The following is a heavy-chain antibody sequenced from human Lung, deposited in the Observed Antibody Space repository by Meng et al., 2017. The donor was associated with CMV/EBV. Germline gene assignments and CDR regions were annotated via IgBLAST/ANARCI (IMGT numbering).Heavy chain of an antibody. D-gene: IGHD6-13*01. V-gene: IGHV1-18*01. CDR1: GYTFTSYG. CDR2: MSAYNGNT. CDR3: ARDFSGYSSSLLY. Sequence: ASVXVSCKASGYTFTSYGISWVRQAPGQGLEWMGWMSAYNGNTHYAQKLQGRVTLTTDTSTSTAYMELRSLISDDTAVYYCARDFSGYSSSLLYWGQGTLVTVSS. J-gene: IGHJ4*02.